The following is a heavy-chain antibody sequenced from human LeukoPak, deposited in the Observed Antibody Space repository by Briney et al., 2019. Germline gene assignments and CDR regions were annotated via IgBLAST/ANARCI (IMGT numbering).Heavy chain of an antibody. Sequence: GGSLRLSCAASGFTFSSYEMNWVREAPGEGLGWVSYISSSGSTIYYADSVKGRFTISRDNAKNSLYLQMNSLRAEDTAVYYCARASAVATSPFDYWGQGTLVTVSS. V-gene: IGHV3-48*03. J-gene: IGHJ4*02. CDR2: ISSSGSTI. CDR1: GFTFSSYE. CDR3: ARASAVATSPFDY. D-gene: IGHD5-12*01.